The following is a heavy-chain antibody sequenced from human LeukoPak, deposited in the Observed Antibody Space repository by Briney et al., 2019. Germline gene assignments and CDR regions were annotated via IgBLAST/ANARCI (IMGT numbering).Heavy chain of an antibody. CDR3: ARGRKAPGAAYNWFDP. CDR2: IYYSGST. J-gene: IGHJ5*02. CDR1: GGSISSSSYY. Sequence: SETLSLTCTVSGGSISSSSYYWGWIRQPPGKGLEWIGSIYYSGSTYYNPSLKSRVTISVDTSKNQFSLKLSSVTAADTAVYYCARGRKAPGAAYNWFDPWGQGTLVTVSS. V-gene: IGHV4-39*01. D-gene: IGHD2-15*01.